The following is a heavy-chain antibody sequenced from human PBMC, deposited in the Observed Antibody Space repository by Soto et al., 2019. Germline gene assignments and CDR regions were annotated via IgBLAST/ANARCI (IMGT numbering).Heavy chain of an antibody. D-gene: IGHD3-16*01. Sequence: QVQLQESGPGLVKPSQTLSLTCTVSGGSISSGDYYWSWIRQPPGKGLEWIGYIYYSGSTYYNPSLQSGVTISVDTSKNPFSLKLSSVTAADTAVYYCARDGGRDYFDYWGQGTLVTVSS. V-gene: IGHV4-30-4*01. CDR3: ARDGGRDYFDY. CDR2: IYYSGST. CDR1: GGSISSGDYY. J-gene: IGHJ4*02.